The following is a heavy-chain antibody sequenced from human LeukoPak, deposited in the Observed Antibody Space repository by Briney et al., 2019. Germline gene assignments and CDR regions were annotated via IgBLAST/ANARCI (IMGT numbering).Heavy chain of an antibody. CDR2: IYSGGST. CDR1: GFTVSSNY. D-gene: IGHD2-2*02. CDR3: ARDRSVVVPAAIRGVDYYYYGMDV. J-gene: IGHJ6*02. V-gene: IGHV3-66*01. Sequence: GGSLRLSCAASGFTVSSNYMSWVRQAPGKGLEWVSVIYSGGSTYYADSVKGRFTISRDNSKNTLYLQMNSLRAEDTAVCYCARDRSVVVPAAIRGVDYYYYGMDVWGQGTTVTVSS.